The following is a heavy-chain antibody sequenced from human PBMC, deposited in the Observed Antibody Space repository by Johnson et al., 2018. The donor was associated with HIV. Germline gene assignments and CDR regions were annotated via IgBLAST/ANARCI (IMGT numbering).Heavy chain of an antibody. CDR1: GFTVSSNY. D-gene: IGHD6-6*01. CDR3: AREDSSSPAAAFDI. Sequence: VQLMESGGGLIQPGGSLRLSCVVSGFTVSSNYMSWVRQAPGKGLEWVSVIYSGGSTYYADSVKGRFTISKDNSKNTLYLKMNSLRAEDTAVYYCAREDSSSPAAAFDIWGQGTMVTVSS. CDR2: IYSGGST. J-gene: IGHJ3*02. V-gene: IGHV3-53*01.